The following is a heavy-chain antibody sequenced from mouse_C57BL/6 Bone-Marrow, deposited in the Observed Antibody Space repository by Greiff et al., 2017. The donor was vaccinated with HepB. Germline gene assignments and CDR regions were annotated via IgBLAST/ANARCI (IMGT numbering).Heavy chain of an antibody. CDR2: IDPNSGGT. CDR1: GYTFTSYW. J-gene: IGHJ4*01. Sequence: QVQLQQPGAELVKPGASVKLSCKASGYTFTSYWMHWVKQRPGRGLEWIGRIDPNSGGTKYNEKVKSKATLTVDKPSSTAYMQLSSLTSEDSAVYYCARSESNGDYYLYYAMDYWGQGTSVTVSS. CDR3: ARSESNGDYYLYYAMDY. D-gene: IGHD4-1*01. V-gene: IGHV1-72*01.